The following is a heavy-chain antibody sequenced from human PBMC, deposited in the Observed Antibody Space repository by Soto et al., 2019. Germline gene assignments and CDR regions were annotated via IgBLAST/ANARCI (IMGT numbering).Heavy chain of an antibody. Sequence: LQLQDSGSGLVKPSQTLSLTCAVSGGSLTSAGYSWSWIRQPPGKGLEWIGVISEYGTTFYNPALKSRVNISITKSKNQSSMEMKSVTAAHTAVYYCARDDSNSNASDWFDSWGQGTLVTVSS. D-gene: IGHD3-22*01. CDR3: ARDDSNSNASDWFDS. CDR2: ISEYGTT. J-gene: IGHJ5*01. CDR1: GGSLTSAGYS. V-gene: IGHV4-30-2*01.